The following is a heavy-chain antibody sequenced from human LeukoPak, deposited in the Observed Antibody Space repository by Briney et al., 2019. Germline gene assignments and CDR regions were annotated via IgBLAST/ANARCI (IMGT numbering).Heavy chain of an antibody. Sequence: PGRSLRLSCAASGFTFSSYAMHWVRQAPGKGLEWVAVISYDGSNKYYADSVKGRFTISRDNSKNTLYLQMNSLRAEDTAVYYCSRDFTFSVFIGGLVYWAQGTLVTVSS. CDR3: SRDFTFSVFIGGLVY. V-gene: IGHV3-30-3*01. D-gene: IGHD3-16*02. CDR2: ISYDGSNK. J-gene: IGHJ4*02. CDR1: GFTFSSYA.